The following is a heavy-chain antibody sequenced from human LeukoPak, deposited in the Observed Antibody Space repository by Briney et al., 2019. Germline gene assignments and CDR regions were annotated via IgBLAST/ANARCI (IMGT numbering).Heavy chain of an antibody. CDR2: ISSSSNYI. Sequence: GGSLRLSCAASGFAFSSYSMNWVRQAPGKGLEWVSFISSSSNYIHYADSVKGRFTVSRDNAKNSLYLQMNSLRAEDTAVYYCATTGRSGYSSSWYVHNWFDPWGQGTLVTVSS. CDR1: GFAFSSYS. CDR3: ATTGRSGYSSSWYVHNWFDP. J-gene: IGHJ5*02. D-gene: IGHD6-13*01. V-gene: IGHV3-21*01.